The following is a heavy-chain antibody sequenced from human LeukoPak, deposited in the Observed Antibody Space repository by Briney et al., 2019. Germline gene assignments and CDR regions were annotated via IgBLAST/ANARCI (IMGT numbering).Heavy chain of an antibody. CDR1: GGSISSGSYY. D-gene: IGHD2-15*01. CDR3: ARVVEDCSGGSCYLYWYFDL. V-gene: IGHV4-61*02. CDR2: IYTSGST. J-gene: IGHJ2*01. Sequence: PSQTLSLTCTVSGGSISSGSYYWSWIRQPAGKGLEWIGRIYTSGSTNYNPSLKSRVTMSVDTSKNQFSLKLSSVTAADTAVYYCARVVEDCSGGSCYLYWYFDLWGRGTLVTVSS.